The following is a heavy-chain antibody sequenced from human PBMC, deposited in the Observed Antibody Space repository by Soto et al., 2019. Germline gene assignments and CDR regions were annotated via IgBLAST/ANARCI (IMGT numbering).Heavy chain of an antibody. Sequence: QVQLVQSGAEVKKPGASVKVSCKASGYTFTNYVMYWVRQAPGQSLEWVGWINAASGNTKYSQKFQDRVTVTRDTSATTVFMEMSSLGLEDTAVYFCARGRASFHFDTWGQGTPVTVSS. D-gene: IGHD3-16*02. CDR2: INAASGNT. J-gene: IGHJ4*02. CDR3: ARGRASFHFDT. CDR1: GYTFTNYV. V-gene: IGHV1-3*01.